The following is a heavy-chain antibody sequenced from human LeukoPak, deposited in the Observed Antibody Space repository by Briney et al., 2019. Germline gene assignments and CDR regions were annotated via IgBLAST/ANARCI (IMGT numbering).Heavy chain of an antibody. D-gene: IGHD3-10*02. J-gene: IGHJ6*04. V-gene: IGHV3-20*04. Sequence: GGSLRLSCAASGFSFSSYGMSWVRQAPGKGLEWVSGINWNGGSTGYADSVKGRFTISRDNAKNSLYLQMNSLRAEDTAVYYCAELGITMIGGVWGKGTTVTISS. CDR3: AELGITMIGGV. CDR2: INWNGGST. CDR1: GFSFSSYG.